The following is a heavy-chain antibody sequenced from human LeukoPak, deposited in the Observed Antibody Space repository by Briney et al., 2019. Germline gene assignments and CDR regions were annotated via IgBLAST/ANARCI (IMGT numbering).Heavy chain of an antibody. V-gene: IGHV3-21*01. Sequence: GGSLRLSCAASGFTFSNYNMNWVRQAPGKGLEWVSAISSSGSNTYYANSVKGRFTISRDNAKNSLYLQMNSLRAEDTAVYYCARDGPRIVVVPAAPSDAFDIWGQGTMVTVSS. CDR1: GFTFSNYN. J-gene: IGHJ3*02. D-gene: IGHD2-2*01. CDR2: ISSSGSNT. CDR3: ARDGPRIVVVPAAPSDAFDI.